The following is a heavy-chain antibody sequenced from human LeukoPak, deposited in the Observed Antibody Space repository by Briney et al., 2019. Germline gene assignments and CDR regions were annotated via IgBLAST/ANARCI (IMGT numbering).Heavy chain of an antibody. J-gene: IGHJ4*02. CDR2: ISGSGGST. Sequence: PGGSLRLSCAASGFTFSSYAMSWVRQAPGKGLEWVSAISGSGGSTYYADSVKGRFTISRDNSKNTLYLQMNSLRAEDTAVYYCARVLDNTIFGVVIIGQYYFDYWGQGTLVTVSS. D-gene: IGHD3-3*01. V-gene: IGHV3-23*01. CDR1: GFTFSSYA. CDR3: ARVLDNTIFGVVIIGQYYFDY.